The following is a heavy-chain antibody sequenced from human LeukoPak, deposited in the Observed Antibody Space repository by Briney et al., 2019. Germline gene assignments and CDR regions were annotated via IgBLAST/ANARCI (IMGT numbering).Heavy chain of an antibody. V-gene: IGHV3-66*01. J-gene: IGHJ4*02. CDR1: GFTVSSNY. CDR2: IYSGGST. CDR3: AKMYYYDSSEDY. D-gene: IGHD3-22*01. Sequence: GGSLRLSCAASGFTVSSNYMSWVRQAPGKGLEWVSVIYSGGSTYYADSVKGRFTISRDNSKNTLYLQMNSLRAEDTAVYYCAKMYYYDSSEDYWGQGTLVTVSS.